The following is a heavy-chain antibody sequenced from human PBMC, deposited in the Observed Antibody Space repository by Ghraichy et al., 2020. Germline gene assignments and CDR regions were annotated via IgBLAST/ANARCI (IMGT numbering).Heavy chain of an antibody. CDR3: AGGLGEWEPLNDAFDI. J-gene: IGHJ3*02. CDR1: GGSISSSSYY. Sequence: SETLSLTCTVSGGSISSSSYYWGWIRQPPGKGLEWIGSIYYSGSTYYNPSLKSRVTISVDTSKNQFSLKLSSVTAADTAVYYCAGGLGEWEPLNDAFDIWGQGTMVTVSS. D-gene: IGHD1-26*01. CDR2: IYYSGST. V-gene: IGHV4-39*01.